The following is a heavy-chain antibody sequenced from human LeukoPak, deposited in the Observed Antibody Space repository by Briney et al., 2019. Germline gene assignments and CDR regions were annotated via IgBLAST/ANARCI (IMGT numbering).Heavy chain of an antibody. J-gene: IGHJ6*02. CDR3: ARDIVVVPAAIPYYYYGMDV. V-gene: IGHV4-4*07. D-gene: IGHD2-2*01. CDR1: GGSISSYY. Sequence: SETLSLTCTVSGGSISSYYWSWIRQPAGKGLEWIGRIYTSGSTNYNPSLKSRVTMSVDTSKNQFSLKLSSVTAADTAVYYCARDIVVVPAAIPYYYYGMDVWGQGTTVTVSS. CDR2: IYTSGST.